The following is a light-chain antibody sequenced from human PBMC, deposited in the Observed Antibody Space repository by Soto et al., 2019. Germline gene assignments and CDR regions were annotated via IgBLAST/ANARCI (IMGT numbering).Light chain of an antibody. CDR2: GAS. CDR1: QSVSSY. CDR3: QQYNNWPRT. Sequence: EIVLTQSPATLSLSPGERAALSCRASQSVSSYLAWYQQKPGQAPRLLIYGASSRAAGIPDRFSGSASGTDFTLTISRLEPEDFAVYYCQQYNNWPRTFGQGTKVDI. J-gene: IGKJ1*01. V-gene: IGKV3-11*01.